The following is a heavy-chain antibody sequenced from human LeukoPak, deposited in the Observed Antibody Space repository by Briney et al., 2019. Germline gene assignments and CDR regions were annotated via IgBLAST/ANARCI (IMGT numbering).Heavy chain of an antibody. J-gene: IGHJ4*02. V-gene: IGHV3-23*01. D-gene: IGHD3-22*01. Sequence: GGSLRLSCATSGFTFSTYAMSWVRQARGKGLEWVSGSSTSGGSTYYADSVKGRFTISRDNSKNTLYLQMNSLRAEDTAVYYCAKGLIASSGYYVYWGQGTLVTVSS. CDR2: SSTSGGST. CDR3: AKGLIASSGYYVY. CDR1: GFTFSTYA.